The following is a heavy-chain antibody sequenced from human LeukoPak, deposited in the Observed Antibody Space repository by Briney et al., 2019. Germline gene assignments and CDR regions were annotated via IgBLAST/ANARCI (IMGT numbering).Heavy chain of an antibody. CDR3: ARDGDYGDYAFDY. CDR2: IYHSGST. CDR1: GGSISSGGYS. V-gene: IGHV4-30-2*01. Sequence: SETLSLTCAVSGGSISSGGYSWSWIRQPPGKGLEWIGYIYHSGSTYYNPSLKSRVTISVDRSKNQFSLKLSSVTAADTAVYYCARDGDYGDYAFDYWGQGTLVTVSS. D-gene: IGHD4-17*01. J-gene: IGHJ4*02.